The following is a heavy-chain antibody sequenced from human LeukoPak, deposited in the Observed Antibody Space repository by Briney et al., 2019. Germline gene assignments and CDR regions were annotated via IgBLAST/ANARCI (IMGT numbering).Heavy chain of an antibody. Sequence: GGSLRLSCAASGFTFDDYAMFWVRQAPGKGLEGVSGISWDSRNIGYAASVKGRLTVSRDNAKKSLYLQMNSLRDEDTAFYYCARGNRDSSGFYYYYGMDGWGQGTTVTVYS. D-gene: IGHD6-19*01. CDR1: GFTFDDYA. CDR3: ARGNRDSSGFYYYYGMDG. V-gene: IGHV3-9*01. J-gene: IGHJ6*02. CDR2: ISWDSRNI.